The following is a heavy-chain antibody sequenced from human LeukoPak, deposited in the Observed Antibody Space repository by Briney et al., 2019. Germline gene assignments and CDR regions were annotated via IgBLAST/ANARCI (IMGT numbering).Heavy chain of an antibody. V-gene: IGHV4-39*07. CDR1: GGSISSSSYY. J-gene: IGHJ4*02. Sequence: PSETLSLTCTVSGGSISSSSYYWGWIRQPPGKGLEWIGSIYYSGSTYYNPSLKSRVTISVDTSKNQFSLKLSSVTAADTAVYFCARVSGADSYVRYYFDYWGQGTLVTVSS. CDR3: ARVSGADSYVRYYFDY. CDR2: IYYSGST. D-gene: IGHD3-10*02.